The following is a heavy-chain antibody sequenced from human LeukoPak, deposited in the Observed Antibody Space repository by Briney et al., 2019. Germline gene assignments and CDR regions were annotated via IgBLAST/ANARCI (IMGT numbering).Heavy chain of an antibody. CDR1: GGTFSSYA. D-gene: IGHD3-3*01. Sequence: GASVKVSCKASGGTFSSYAISWVRQAPGQGLEWMGGIIPIFGTANYAQKFRGRVTITADESTSTAYMELRSLRSDDTAVYYCARDVSDFWSGYFNYYYYYGMDVWGQGTTVTVSS. J-gene: IGHJ6*02. V-gene: IGHV1-69*13. CDR3: ARDVSDFWSGYFNYYYYYGMDV. CDR2: IIPIFGTA.